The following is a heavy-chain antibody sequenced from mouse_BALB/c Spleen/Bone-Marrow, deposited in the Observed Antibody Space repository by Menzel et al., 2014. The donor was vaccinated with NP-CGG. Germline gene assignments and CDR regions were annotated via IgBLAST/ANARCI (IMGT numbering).Heavy chain of an antibody. CDR3: ARGWLLRHYFDY. J-gene: IGHJ2*01. V-gene: IGHV1-18*01. CDR2: INPNNGGT. D-gene: IGHD2-3*01. Sequence: VQLQQSGPDLVKPGASVKISCKTSGYTFTEYTMHWVKRSHVKSLEWIGGINPNNGGTSYSQKFKGKATWTVDKSSSTAYMELRSLTSEDSAVYYCARGWLLRHYFDYWGKAPLSQSPQ. CDR1: GYTFTEYT.